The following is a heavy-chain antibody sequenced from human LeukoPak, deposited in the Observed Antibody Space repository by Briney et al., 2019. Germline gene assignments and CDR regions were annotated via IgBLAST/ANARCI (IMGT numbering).Heavy chain of an antibody. Sequence: GGSLRLSCAASGFTFSSYAMAWVRQAPGKGLEWVSTISVSGGSTYYADSVKGRFTISRDNAKNSLYLQMNSLRAEDTAVYYCARRGSYYEMDVWGKGTTVTVST. CDR2: ISVSGGST. J-gene: IGHJ6*04. CDR1: GFTFSSYA. V-gene: IGHV3-23*01. CDR3: ARRGSYYEMDV. D-gene: IGHD1-26*01.